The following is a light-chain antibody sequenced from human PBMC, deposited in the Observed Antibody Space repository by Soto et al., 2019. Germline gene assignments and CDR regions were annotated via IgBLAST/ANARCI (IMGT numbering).Light chain of an antibody. Sequence: DIQMTQSPSTLSASVGDRVTITCRASQSISSWLAWYQHKPGKAPKLLIYKASSLEGGVPSRFNGSGSGTEFTLTISSLQPDDFATYYCQQYDTYSRTFGQGTKVEIK. CDR3: QQYDTYSRT. V-gene: IGKV1-5*03. CDR2: KAS. J-gene: IGKJ1*01. CDR1: QSISSW.